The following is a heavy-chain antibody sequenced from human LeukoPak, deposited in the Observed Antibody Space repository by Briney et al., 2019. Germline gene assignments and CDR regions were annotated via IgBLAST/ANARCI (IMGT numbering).Heavy chain of an antibody. V-gene: IGHV3-30*02. D-gene: IGHD3-10*01. CDR1: GFTFSTFG. Sequence: GGSLRLSCAASGFTFSTFGMHWVRQAPGKGLQWVTFIRYDGNNKNYADSVKGRFTISRDNSKNTLYLQMNSLRGEDTAVYYCAKDHPISGFDSWGQGTLVTVSS. CDR2: IRYDGNNK. J-gene: IGHJ4*02. CDR3: AKDHPISGFDS.